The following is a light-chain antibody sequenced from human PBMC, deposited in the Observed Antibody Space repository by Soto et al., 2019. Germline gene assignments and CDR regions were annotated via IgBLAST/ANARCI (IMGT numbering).Light chain of an antibody. CDR3: QHCNSYSEA. V-gene: IGKV1-5*01. Sequence: DIQMTQSPSTLSASVGDRVTITCPASQSISSWLAWYQQKPGKAPKLLIYAASTLQSGVPSRFSGSGSGTEFTLTISSLQPDDFATYYCQHCNSYSEAFGQGTKVDIK. CDR1: QSISSW. J-gene: IGKJ1*01. CDR2: AAS.